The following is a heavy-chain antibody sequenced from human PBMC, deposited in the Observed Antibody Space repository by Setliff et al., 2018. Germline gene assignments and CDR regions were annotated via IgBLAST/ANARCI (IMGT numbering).Heavy chain of an antibody. CDR1: GFTFSSYA. V-gene: IGHV3-23*01. CDR2: ISGSGGST. Sequence: GVSLRLSCAASGFTFSSYAITWVRQAPGKGLEWVSAISGSGGSTYYADAVKGRFTISRDNSKNTVYLEMNSLRAEDTAVYYCAKRGPYCSGGTCHYYFDYWGQGTLVTVSS. CDR3: AKRGPYCSGGTCHYYFDY. D-gene: IGHD2-15*01. J-gene: IGHJ4*02.